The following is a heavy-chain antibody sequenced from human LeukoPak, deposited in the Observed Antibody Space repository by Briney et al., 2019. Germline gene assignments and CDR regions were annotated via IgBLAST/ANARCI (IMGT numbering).Heavy chain of an antibody. V-gene: IGHV4-34*01. CDR3: ARDSDSGFQ. D-gene: IGHD3-16*01. Sequence: PSETLSLTCTVSGGSFSFYFWHWIRQPPGEGLDWIGEIDNRGSTQYEPSLRSRGIISIDTSGNHFSLKLTSVTAADTAVYFCARDSDSGFQWGQGILVTASS. CDR2: IDNRGST. J-gene: IGHJ4*02. CDR1: GGSFSFYF.